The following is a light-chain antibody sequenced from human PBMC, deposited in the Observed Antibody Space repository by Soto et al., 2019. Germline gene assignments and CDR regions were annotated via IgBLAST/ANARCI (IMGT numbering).Light chain of an antibody. Sequence: DIQMTQSPSSLSQSVGDTVTITCRASQGISNYLAWYQQKPGKVPKLLIYAASTLQSGIPSRFSGSGSGTDLTLTISSLQPEDFATYSCQKYNSAPRPFGGGNKVEIK. CDR2: AAS. CDR3: QKYNSAPRP. J-gene: IGKJ4*01. V-gene: IGKV1-27*01. CDR1: QGISNY.